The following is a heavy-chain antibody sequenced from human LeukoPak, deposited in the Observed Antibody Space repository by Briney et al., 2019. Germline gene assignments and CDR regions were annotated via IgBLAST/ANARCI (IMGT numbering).Heavy chain of an antibody. CDR1: GFTVTSHP. V-gene: IGHV3-23*01. D-gene: IGHD5-18*01. J-gene: IGHJ4*02. Sequence: PGGSLRLSCAASGFTVTSHPMNWVRQAPGKGLEWVSAISVNGDTTYYADSVKGRFTISRDNSKNTVFLQMNSLRVDDTAVYYCAKDDGYRYDNGGWFDYWGQGTLVTVSS. CDR3: AKDDGYRYDNGGWFDY. CDR2: ISVNGDTT.